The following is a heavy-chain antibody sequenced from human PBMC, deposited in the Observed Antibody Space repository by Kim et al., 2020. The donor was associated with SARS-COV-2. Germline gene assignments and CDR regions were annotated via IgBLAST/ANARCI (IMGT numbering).Heavy chain of an antibody. CDR2: MNPNSGNT. CDR1: GYTFTSYD. Sequence: ASVKVSCKASGYTFTSYDINWVRQATGQGLEWMGWMNPNSGNTGYAQKFQGRVTMTRNTSISTAYMELSSLRSEDTAVYYCASRNVVVPAALDAFDIWGQGTMVTVSS. V-gene: IGHV1-8*01. D-gene: IGHD2-2*01. CDR3: ASRNVVVPAALDAFDI. J-gene: IGHJ3*02.